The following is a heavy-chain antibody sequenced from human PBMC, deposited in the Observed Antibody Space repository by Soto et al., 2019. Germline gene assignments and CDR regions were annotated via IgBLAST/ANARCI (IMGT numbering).Heavy chain of an antibody. V-gene: IGHV4-59*01. CDR3: ARSGSYYAFDI. CDR2: IYYSGST. CDR1: GGSISSYY. J-gene: IGHJ3*02. D-gene: IGHD1-26*01. Sequence: SETLSLTCTVSGGSISSYYWSWIRQPPGKGLERIGYIYYSGSTNYNPSLKSRVTISVDTSKNQFSLKLSSVTAADTAVYYCARSGSYYAFDIWGQGTMVTVSS.